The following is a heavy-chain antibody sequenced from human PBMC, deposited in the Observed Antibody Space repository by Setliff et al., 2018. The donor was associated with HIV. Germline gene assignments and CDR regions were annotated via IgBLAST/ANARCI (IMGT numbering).Heavy chain of an antibody. CDR3: ARADYDLLTGSYGALDS. CDR2: IIPTLNIA. CDR1: GGTISSYA. J-gene: IGHJ4*02. D-gene: IGHD3-9*01. Sequence: ASVKVSCKASGGTISSYAIGWVRQAPGQGLEWMGCIIPTLNIAKPTLKFRDRVTFTADTSTSTTYMEMSSLKSEDTAFYFCARADYDLLTGSYGALDSWGQGTLVTVSS. V-gene: IGHV1-69*10.